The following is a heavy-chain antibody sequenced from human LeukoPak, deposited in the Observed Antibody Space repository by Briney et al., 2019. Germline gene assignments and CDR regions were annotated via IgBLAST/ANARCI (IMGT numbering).Heavy chain of an antibody. Sequence: SETLSLTCTVSGGSISSYYWSWIRQPPGKGLEWIGYIYYSWSTNYNPSLKSRVTISVDTSKNQFSLKLSSVTAADTAVYYCARETSQKGAHYMDVWGKGTTVTISS. CDR2: IYYSWST. V-gene: IGHV4-59*01. D-gene: IGHD3-16*01. CDR3: ARETSQKGAHYMDV. J-gene: IGHJ6*03. CDR1: GGSISSYY.